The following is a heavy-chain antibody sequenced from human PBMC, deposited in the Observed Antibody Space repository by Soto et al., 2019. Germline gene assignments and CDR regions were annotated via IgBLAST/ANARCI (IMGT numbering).Heavy chain of an antibody. CDR3: ARELAAAGLGEIYYYYMDV. CDR1: GDSVSSNSAA. J-gene: IGHJ6*03. Sequence: KQSQTLSLTCAISGDSVSSNSAAWNWIRQSPSRGLEWLGRTYYRSKWYNDYAVSVKSRITINPDTSKNQFSLQLNSVTPEDTAVYYCARELAAAGLGEIYYYYMDVWGKGTTVTVSS. CDR2: TYYRSKWYN. V-gene: IGHV6-1*01. D-gene: IGHD6-13*01.